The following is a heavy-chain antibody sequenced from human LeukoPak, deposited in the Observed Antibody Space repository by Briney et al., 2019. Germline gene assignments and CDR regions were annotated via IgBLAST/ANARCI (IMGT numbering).Heavy chain of an antibody. D-gene: IGHD5-18*01. CDR1: GFTFSSYG. J-gene: IGHJ4*02. CDR3: AKDSPRIQLWRYIDY. Sequence: PGRSLRLSCAASGFTFSSYGMHWVRQAPGKGLEWVAVISYDGSNKYYADSVKGRFTISRDNSKNTLYLQMNSLRAEDTAVYYCAKDSPRIQLWRYIDYWGQGTLVTVSS. V-gene: IGHV3-30*18. CDR2: ISYDGSNK.